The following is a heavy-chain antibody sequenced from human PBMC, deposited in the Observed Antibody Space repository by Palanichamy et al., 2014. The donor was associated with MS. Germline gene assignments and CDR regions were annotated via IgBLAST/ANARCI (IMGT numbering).Heavy chain of an antibody. CDR2: ISYDGSNK. D-gene: IGHD5-18*01. CDR1: GFTFSSYA. Sequence: QVQLVESGGGVVQPGGSLRLSCAASGFTFSSYAMHWVRQAPGKGLEWVAVISYDGSNKYYADSVKGRFTISRDNSKNTLYLQMNSLRAEDTAVYYCARALGYSYGSSFDYWGQGTLVTVSS. J-gene: IGHJ4*02. CDR3: ARALGYSYGSSFDY. V-gene: IGHV3-30-3*01.